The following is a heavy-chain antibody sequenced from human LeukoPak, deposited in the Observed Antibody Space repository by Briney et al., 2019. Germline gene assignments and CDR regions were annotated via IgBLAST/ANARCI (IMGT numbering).Heavy chain of an antibody. J-gene: IGHJ4*02. CDR1: GFTFTRYA. CDR2: IKQDGSEK. CDR3: ASEASYYDFWSGYFGY. V-gene: IGHV3-7*01. Sequence: PGGSLRLSCAASGFTFTRYAMSWVRQAPGKGLEWVANIKQDGSEKSYVDSVKGRFTISRDNAKNSLYLQMNSLRAEDTAVYYCASEASYYDFWSGYFGYWGQGTLVTVSS. D-gene: IGHD3-3*01.